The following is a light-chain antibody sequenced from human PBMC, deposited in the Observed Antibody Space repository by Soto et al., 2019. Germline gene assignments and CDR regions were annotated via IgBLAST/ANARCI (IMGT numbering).Light chain of an antibody. Sequence: DIQMTQSPSTLSASVGDSVTITCRASQNIRNWLAWYQQKPGKAPKLLIYDASTLQSGVPSRFSGSGSGTEFTLTISNLQPDDFATYYCQQYNSYSRTFGQGTMVDIK. CDR2: DAS. J-gene: IGKJ1*01. V-gene: IGKV1-5*01. CDR3: QQYNSYSRT. CDR1: QNIRNW.